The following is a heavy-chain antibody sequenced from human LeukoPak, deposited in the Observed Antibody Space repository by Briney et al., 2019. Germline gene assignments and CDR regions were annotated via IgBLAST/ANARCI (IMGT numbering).Heavy chain of an antibody. CDR3: ARGGYYGSGNDFRFDP. CDR1: GGSISNYY. CDR2: IYYSGTT. D-gene: IGHD3-10*01. Sequence: SETLSLTCTVSGGSISNYYWNWIRQPPGKGLEWIGYIYYSGTTNYNPSLKSRVSMSVDTSKNQFSLKLSSVTAADTAIYYCARGGYYGSGNDFRFDPWGQGTLVTVSS. V-gene: IGHV4-59*12. J-gene: IGHJ5*02.